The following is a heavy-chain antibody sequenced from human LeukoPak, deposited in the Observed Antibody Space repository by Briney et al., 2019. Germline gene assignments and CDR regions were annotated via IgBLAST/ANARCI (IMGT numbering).Heavy chain of an antibody. V-gene: IGHV4-34*01. CDR2: INHSGST. Sequence: PSETLSLTCAVYGGSFSGYYWSWIRQPPGKGLEWIGEINHSGSTYYNPSLKRRVTISVDTSKNQFSLKLSSVTAADTAVYYCARDGLLWFGDQFDYWGQGTLVTVSS. CDR1: GGSFSGYY. CDR3: ARDGLLWFGDQFDY. J-gene: IGHJ4*02. D-gene: IGHD3-10*01.